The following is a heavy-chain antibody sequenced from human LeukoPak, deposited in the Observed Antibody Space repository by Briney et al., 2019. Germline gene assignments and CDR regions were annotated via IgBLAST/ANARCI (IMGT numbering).Heavy chain of an antibody. CDR1: GFTFSSYG. CDR2: ISYDGSNK. V-gene: IGHV3-30*18. D-gene: IGHD3-3*01. Sequence: GGSLRLSCAASGFTFSSYGMHWVRQAPGKGLERVAVISYDGSNKYYADSVKGRFTISRDNSKNTLYLQMNSLRAEDTAVYYCAKDTPLEYYFDYWGQGTLVTVSS. J-gene: IGHJ4*02. CDR3: AKDTPLEYYFDY.